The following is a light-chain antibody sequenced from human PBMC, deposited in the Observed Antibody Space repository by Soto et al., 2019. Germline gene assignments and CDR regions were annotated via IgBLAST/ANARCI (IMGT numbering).Light chain of an antibody. V-gene: IGLV2-14*01. CDR2: EVT. CDR3: SSYTTTSTLV. J-gene: IGLJ2*01. Sequence: QSVLTQPASVSGSPGQSIPVSCTGTSSDIGGHNYVSWSQQHPGKVPKLIIYEVTNRPSGVSNRFSGSKSGNTASLTDSGLQAEDEADYYCSSYTTTSTLVFGGGTQLTVL. CDR1: SSDIGGHNY.